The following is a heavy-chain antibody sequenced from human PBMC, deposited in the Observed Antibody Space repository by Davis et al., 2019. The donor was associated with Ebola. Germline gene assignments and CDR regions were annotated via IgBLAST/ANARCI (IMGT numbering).Heavy chain of an antibody. D-gene: IGHD2-2*01. V-gene: IGHV3-21*04. CDR1: GFTFSSYS. CDR2: ISSSSSYI. J-gene: IGHJ3*02. Sequence: PGGSLRLSCAASGFTFSSYSMNWVRQAPGKGLEWVSSISSSSSYIYYADSVKGRFTISRDNSKNTLFLQMNSLRAEDTAIYYCAKETTSTSRFGAFHIWGQGTMVTVSS. CDR3: AKETTSTSRFGAFHI.